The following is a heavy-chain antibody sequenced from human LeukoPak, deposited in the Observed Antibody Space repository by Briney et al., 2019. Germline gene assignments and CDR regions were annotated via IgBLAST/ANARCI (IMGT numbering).Heavy chain of an antibody. CDR1: GYTFTSYG. D-gene: IGHD6-6*01. Sequence: ASVNVSCKASGYTFTSYGISWVRQAPGQGLEWLGRIDPKTGGTKYAQKFQGRVTMTRDTSSSTAYMDLSSLRSDDTAVYFCTVLSDGDAFDIWGQGTLVTVSS. V-gene: IGHV1-2*06. CDR2: IDPKTGGT. J-gene: IGHJ3*02. CDR3: TVLSDGDAFDI.